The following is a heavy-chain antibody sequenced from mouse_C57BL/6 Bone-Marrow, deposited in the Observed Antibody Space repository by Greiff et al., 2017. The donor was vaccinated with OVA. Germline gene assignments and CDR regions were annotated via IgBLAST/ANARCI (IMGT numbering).Heavy chain of an antibody. D-gene: IGHD2-5*01. V-gene: IGHV1-26*01. CDR3: ARSDYSNLYWYFDV. CDR2: INPNNGGT. CDR1: GYTFTDYY. Sequence: VQLQQSGPELVKPGASVKISCKASGYTFTDYYMNWVKQSHGKSLEWIGDINPNNGGTSYNQKFKGKATLTVDKSSSTAYMELRSLTSEDSAVYYCARSDYSNLYWYFDVWGTGTTVTVSS. J-gene: IGHJ1*03.